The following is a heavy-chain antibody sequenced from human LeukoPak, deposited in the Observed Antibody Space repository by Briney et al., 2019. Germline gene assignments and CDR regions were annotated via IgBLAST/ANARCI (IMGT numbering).Heavy chain of an antibody. CDR1: GVSLSGYY. J-gene: IGHJ2*01. D-gene: IGHD3-9*01. CDR2: ISHSGSS. V-gene: IGHV4-34*04. CDR3: ARRPFYDVLTGHLLPGWYFDL. Sequence: SETLSLTCAVNGVSLSGYYWSWIRQTPGKGLEWIGEISHSGSSNNNPSLKRRHTKSVDTPKNKLPLNLTSVTASDTAVYYCARRPFYDVLTGHLLPGWYFDLWGRGTLLTVSS.